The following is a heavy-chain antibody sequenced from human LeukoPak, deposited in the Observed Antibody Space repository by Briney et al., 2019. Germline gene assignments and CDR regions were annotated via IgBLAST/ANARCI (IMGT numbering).Heavy chain of an antibody. D-gene: IGHD3-10*01. CDR1: GFTFSSSW. J-gene: IGHJ4*02. CDR2: INQDGSEK. Sequence: GGSLRLSCAASGFTFSSSWMNWVRQAPGKGLDWVANINQDGSEKYYVDSVKGRFTISRDNAKNSLYLQMNSLRAEDAAVYYCARAGSLWFGESKFDYWGQGTLVTVSS. CDR3: ARAGSLWFGESKFDY. V-gene: IGHV3-7*01.